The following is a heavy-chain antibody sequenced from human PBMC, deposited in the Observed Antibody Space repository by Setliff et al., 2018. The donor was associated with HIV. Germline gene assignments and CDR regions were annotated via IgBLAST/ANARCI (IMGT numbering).Heavy chain of an antibody. CDR1: GGSISSYY. V-gene: IGHV4-4*08. D-gene: IGHD3-10*01. CDR3: ARSASFFYASGSRRYFDL. Sequence: PSETLSLTCSVSGGSISSYYWSWIRQPPGKGLDWIGYIYTSESSNYNPSLKSRVTFAVDTSKNQFSLKLSSVTAADTAVYYCARSASFFYASGSRRYFDLWGRGTLVTVSS. CDR2: IYTSESS. J-gene: IGHJ2*01.